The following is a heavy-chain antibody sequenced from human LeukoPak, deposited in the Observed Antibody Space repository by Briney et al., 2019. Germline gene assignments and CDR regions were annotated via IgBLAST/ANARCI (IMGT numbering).Heavy chain of an antibody. D-gene: IGHD5-24*01. CDR2: IYTGGST. CDR1: GGSISSYY. CDR3: ARHGRDGYNRYYYYYYMDV. Sequence: SETLSLTCTVSGGSISSYYWSWIRQPPRKGLEWIGHIYTGGSTNYNPSLKSRLTISVDTSKNQFSLQLNSVTAADTAVYYCARHGRDGYNRYYYYYYMDVWGKGTTVTVSS. J-gene: IGHJ6*03. V-gene: IGHV4-4*09.